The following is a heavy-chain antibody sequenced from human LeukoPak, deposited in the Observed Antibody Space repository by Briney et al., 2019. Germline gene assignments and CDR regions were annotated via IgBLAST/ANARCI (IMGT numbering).Heavy chain of an antibody. CDR2: IPYDGSNK. CDR3: ARDSSSYYYYYYMDV. V-gene: IGHV3-30*04. Sequence: GGSLRLSCAASGFTFSSYAMHWVRQAPGKGLEWVAVIPYDGSNKYYADSVKGRFTISRDNSKNTLYLQMNSLRAEDTAVYYCARDSSSYYYYYYMDVWGKGTTVTISS. D-gene: IGHD6-13*01. J-gene: IGHJ6*03. CDR1: GFTFSSYA.